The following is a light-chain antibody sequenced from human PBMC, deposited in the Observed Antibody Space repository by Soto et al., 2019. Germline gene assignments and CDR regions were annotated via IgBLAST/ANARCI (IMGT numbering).Light chain of an antibody. CDR3: QQYNSWPPYT. V-gene: IGKV3-15*01. CDR2: GAS. Sequence: VMTQSPATLSVSPGETATLSCRASQNVYTNLAWYQQKPGQAPRLVLYGASTRATGVPARFSGSGSGTEFTLTISSLQSEDFAVYYCQQYNSWPPYTFGQGTKVEIK. CDR1: QNVYTN. J-gene: IGKJ2*01.